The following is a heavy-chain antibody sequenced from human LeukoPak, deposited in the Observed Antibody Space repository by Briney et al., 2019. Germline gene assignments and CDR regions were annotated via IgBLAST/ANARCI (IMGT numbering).Heavy chain of an antibody. CDR2: ISTYNGDT. V-gene: IGHV1-18*01. D-gene: IGHD2/OR15-2a*01. CDR1: GYTFSTYS. J-gene: IGHJ5*02. CDR3: ARIRCNSWPPFPDH. Sequence: ASVKVSCKTSGYTFSTYSITWVRQAPGQGLEWMGWISTYNGDTKYAQRLQGRLTLTTDTSTGTAYMDLRSLRSDDTAVIYCARIRCNSWPPFPDHWGQGTLLIVSS.